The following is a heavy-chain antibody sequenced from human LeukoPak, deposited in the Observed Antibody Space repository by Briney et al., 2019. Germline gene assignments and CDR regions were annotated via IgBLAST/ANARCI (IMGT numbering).Heavy chain of an antibody. V-gene: IGHV3-48*03. CDR3: ARRGYGSHFDY. D-gene: IGHD4-17*01. Sequence: PGGSLRLSCAASGLTFSNYEMNWVRQAPGKGLEWISYISDGGGSRYYADSVKGRFTISRDNAKNSLYLQMNSLRAEDTAVYYCARRGYGSHFDYWGQGTLVTVSS. CDR1: GLTFSNYE. CDR2: ISDGGGSR. J-gene: IGHJ4*02.